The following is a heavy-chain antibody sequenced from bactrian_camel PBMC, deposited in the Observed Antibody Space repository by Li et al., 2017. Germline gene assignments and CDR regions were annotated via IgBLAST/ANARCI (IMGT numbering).Heavy chain of an antibody. D-gene: IGHD4*01. CDR3: AADPGLTLFCDYWSDYAGD. V-gene: IGHV3S1*01. CDR1: GYTVNNYC. Sequence: HVQLVESGGGSVQAGGSLTLSCVASGYTVNNYCLAWFRLAPGKEREGVAAIYTGDGRTYYAESVKGRFTISRDNAKNTLTLQMNSLEPEDTAMYYCAADPGLTLFCDYWSDYAGDWGQGTQVTVS. CDR2: IYTGDGRT. J-gene: IGHJ4*01.